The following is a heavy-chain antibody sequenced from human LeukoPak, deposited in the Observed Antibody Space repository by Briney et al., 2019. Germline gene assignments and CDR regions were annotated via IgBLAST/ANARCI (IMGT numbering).Heavy chain of an antibody. Sequence: ASVKVSCKASGYTFTGYYMHWVRQAPGQGLEWMGWINPNSGGTNYAQKFQGRVTMTRDTSISTAYMELSRLRSDDTAVYYCARVPRSRYCSGGSCYTGRYYLDYWGQGTLVTVSS. D-gene: IGHD2-15*01. CDR3: ARVPRSRYCSGGSCYTGRYYLDY. CDR1: GYTFTGYY. V-gene: IGHV1-2*02. J-gene: IGHJ4*02. CDR2: INPNSGGT.